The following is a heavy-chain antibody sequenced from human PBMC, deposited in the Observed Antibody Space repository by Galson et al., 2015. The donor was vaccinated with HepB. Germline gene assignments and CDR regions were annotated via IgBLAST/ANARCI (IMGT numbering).Heavy chain of an antibody. CDR1: TSYY. CDR2: INLNSGGT. CDR3: ARETKDGSGSFDY. Sequence: TSYYMHWVRQAPGQGLEWMGWINLNSGGTNYAQNFQGRVTMTRDTSINTAYMELSRLRSDDTAVYYCARETKDGSGSFDYWGQGTLVTVSS. V-gene: IGHV1-2*02. J-gene: IGHJ4*02. D-gene: IGHD3-10*01.